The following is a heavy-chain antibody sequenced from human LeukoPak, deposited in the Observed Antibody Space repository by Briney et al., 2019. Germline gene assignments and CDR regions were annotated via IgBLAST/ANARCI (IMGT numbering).Heavy chain of an antibody. Sequence: GGSLRLSCATSDFTVSDNYMSWVRQAPGRGLEWVSVGSDGGVTYYADSVKGRFTISRDDSNDTLYLQMNSLRPEDTAVYYCGGSGSYYTPSYYWGQGTLVTVSS. CDR2: GSDGGVT. V-gene: IGHV3-53*01. J-gene: IGHJ4*02. CDR1: DFTVSDNY. CDR3: GGSGSYYTPSYY. D-gene: IGHD3-10*01.